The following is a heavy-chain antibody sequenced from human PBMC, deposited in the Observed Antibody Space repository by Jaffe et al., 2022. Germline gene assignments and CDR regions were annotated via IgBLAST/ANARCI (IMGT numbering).Heavy chain of an antibody. CDR3: AKDTKWKNDYGDYVGAFDI. V-gene: IGHV3-9*01. CDR1: GFTFDDYA. J-gene: IGHJ3*02. CDR2: ISWNSGSI. D-gene: IGHD4-17*01. Sequence: EVQLVESGGGLVQPGRSLRLSCAASGFTFDDYAMHWVRQAPGKGLEWVSGISWNSGSIGYADSVKGRFTISRDNAKNSLYLQMNSLRAEDTALYYCAKDTKWKNDYGDYVGAFDIWGQGTMVTVSS.